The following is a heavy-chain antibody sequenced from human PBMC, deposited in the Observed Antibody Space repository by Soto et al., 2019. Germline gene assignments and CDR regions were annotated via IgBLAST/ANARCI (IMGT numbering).Heavy chain of an antibody. CDR1: GFTVSSNY. CDR2: IYSGGST. J-gene: IGHJ5*02. Sequence: GGSLRLSCASSGFTVSSNYMSWVRQAPGKGLEWVSVIYSGGSTYYADSVKGRFTISRDNSKNTLYLQMNSLRAEDTAVYYCARDSYYYFRFRYRTFDPWGQGTLVTVSS. CDR3: ARDSYYYFRFRYRTFDP. V-gene: IGHV3-66*01. D-gene: IGHD3-10*02.